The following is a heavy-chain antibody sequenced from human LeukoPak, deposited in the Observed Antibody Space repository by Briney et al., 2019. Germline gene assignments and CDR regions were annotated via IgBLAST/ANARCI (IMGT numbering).Heavy chain of an antibody. D-gene: IGHD2-21*01. CDR3: ARGENHGDYWYFDL. V-gene: IGHV3-7*01. CDR2: IKQDGSET. Sequence: PGGSPRLSCSASEFSFRTFWMSGGPQAPGKGRGWVANIKQDGSETYNVHSVKGRFTISRDNAEASLHLQMNSLRAEDTAVYYCARGENHGDYWYFDLWGRGTLVTVSS. CDR1: EFSFRTFW. J-gene: IGHJ2*01.